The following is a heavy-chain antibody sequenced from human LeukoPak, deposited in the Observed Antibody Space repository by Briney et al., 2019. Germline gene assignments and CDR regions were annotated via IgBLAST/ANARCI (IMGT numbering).Heavy chain of an antibody. Sequence: TSVKVSCKXSGFTFTSAAMQWVRQARGQRLEWIGWIVVGSGNTNYAQKFQERVTITRDMSTSTAYMELSSLRSEDTAVYYCAAEVAYDLTPSKGFDPWGQGTLVTVSS. V-gene: IGHV1-58*02. CDR3: AAEVAYDLTPSKGFDP. CDR2: IVVGSGNT. CDR1: GFTFTSAA. D-gene: IGHD3-3*01. J-gene: IGHJ5*02.